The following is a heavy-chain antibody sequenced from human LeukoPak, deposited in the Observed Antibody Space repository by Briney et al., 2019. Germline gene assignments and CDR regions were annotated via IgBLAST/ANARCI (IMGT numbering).Heavy chain of an antibody. CDR3: ATDFIRSNYDSSGYYYGPPRY. CDR2: ISAYNGNT. D-gene: IGHD3-22*01. Sequence: ASVKVSCKASGYPFTSSGISWVRQAPGQGLEWMGWISAYNGNTNYAQKFQERVTMTTDTSTRTAYMELRKLRSEDTAVYYCATDFIRSNYDSSGYYYGPPRYWGQGTLVTVSS. V-gene: IGHV1-18*01. CDR1: GYPFTSSG. J-gene: IGHJ4*02.